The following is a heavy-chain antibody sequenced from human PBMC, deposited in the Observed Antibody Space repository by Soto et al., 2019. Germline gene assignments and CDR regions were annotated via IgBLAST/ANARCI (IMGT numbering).Heavy chain of an antibody. CDR2: IYHSGST. CDR3: ASEYCSGGSCYPGWFDP. J-gene: IGHJ5*02. Sequence: QVQLQESGPGLVKPSGTLSLTCAVSGGSISSSNWWSWVRQPPGKGXEWIGEIYHSGSTSYNPSLKSRVTISVAKSKPQFSLKLSSVTAADTAVYYCASEYCSGGSCYPGWFDPWGQGTLVTVSS. D-gene: IGHD2-15*01. CDR1: GGSISSSNW. V-gene: IGHV4-4*02.